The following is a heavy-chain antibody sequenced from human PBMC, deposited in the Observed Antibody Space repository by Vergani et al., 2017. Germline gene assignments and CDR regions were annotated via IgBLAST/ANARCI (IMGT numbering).Heavy chain of an antibody. V-gene: IGHV3-23*01. CDR2: ISGQNFRT. Sequence: EVQLLESGGGSAQPGESLRLSCVASGFTFTAHGLNWVRQAPGKGLEWVSGISGQNFRTHYADSVKGRFTISRDDSKNTVYLQINSLRAEDTAFYYCAKDPYSSGLDWFDPWRQGTLVTVSS. D-gene: IGHD6-19*01. J-gene: IGHJ5*02. CDR3: AKDPYSSGLDWFDP. CDR1: GFTFTAHG.